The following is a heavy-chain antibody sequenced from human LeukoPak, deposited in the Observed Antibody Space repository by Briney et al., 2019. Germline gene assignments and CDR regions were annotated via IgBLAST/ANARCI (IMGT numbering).Heavy chain of an antibody. CDR2: ISSSSSYI. D-gene: IGHD3-16*01. CDR1: GFTFSSYS. V-gene: IGHV3-21*01. J-gene: IGHJ4*02. Sequence: GGSLRLSCAASGFTFSSYSMNWVRQAPGKGLEWVSSISSSSSYIYYADSVKGRFTISRDNAKNSLYLQMNSLRAEDTAVYYCARDAYVLYYFDYWGQGTLVTVSS. CDR3: ARDAYVLYYFDY.